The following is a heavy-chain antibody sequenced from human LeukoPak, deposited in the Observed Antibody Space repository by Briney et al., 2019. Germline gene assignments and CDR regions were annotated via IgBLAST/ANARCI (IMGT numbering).Heavy chain of an antibody. CDR1: GGSISSGDYY. Sequence: PSETLSLTCTVSGGSISSGDYYWSWIRQPPGKGLEWIGYIYYSGSTNYNPSLKSRVTISVDTSKNQFSLKLSSVTAADTAVYYCARDRWGGDYGDSFDYWGQGTLVTVSS. J-gene: IGHJ4*02. V-gene: IGHV4-61*08. D-gene: IGHD4-17*01. CDR2: IYYSGST. CDR3: ARDRWGGDYGDSFDY.